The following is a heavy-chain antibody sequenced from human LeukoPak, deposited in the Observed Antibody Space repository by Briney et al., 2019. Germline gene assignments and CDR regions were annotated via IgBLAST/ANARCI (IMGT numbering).Heavy chain of an antibody. CDR3: ARGSFEDYVWGSYRPLDTPNSYYYYYMDV. J-gene: IGHJ6*03. CDR2: IKQDGSEK. V-gene: IGHV3-7*01. D-gene: IGHD3-16*02. CDR1: GFPFSSYW. Sequence: PGGSLRLSCAASGFPFSSYWMSWVRQAPGKGLEWVANIKQDGSEKYYVDSVKGRFTISRDNAKNPLYLQMNSLRAEDTAVYYCARGSFEDYVWGSYRPLDTPNSYYYYYMDVWGKGTTVTVSS.